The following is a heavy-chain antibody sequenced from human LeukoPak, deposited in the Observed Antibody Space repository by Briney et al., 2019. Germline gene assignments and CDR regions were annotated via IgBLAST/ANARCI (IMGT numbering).Heavy chain of an antibody. CDR2: IYYSGST. CDR1: GGSISSNSYY. V-gene: IGHV4-39*01. J-gene: IGHJ4*02. Sequence: PSETLSLTCTVSGGSISSNSYYWGWIRQPPGKGLEWIGSIYYSGSTYYNPPLKSRVTISVDTSKNQFSLKLSSVTAADTAVYYCASSSVTTKVADYWGQGTLVTVSS. CDR3: ASSSVTTKVADY. D-gene: IGHD4-11*01.